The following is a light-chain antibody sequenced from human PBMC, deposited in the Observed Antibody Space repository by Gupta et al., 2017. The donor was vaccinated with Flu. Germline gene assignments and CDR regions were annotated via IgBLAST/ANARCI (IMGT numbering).Light chain of an antibody. CDR1: QSISTW. CDR2: KAS. Sequence: DIQMTQFPSALSASVGDRVTITCRASQSISTWLAWYQQKPGKAPKLLIYKASTLESGVPSRFSGGGSGTEFTLTISSLQPDDFATYYCQQSNSSPYTFGQGTKLEIK. V-gene: IGKV1-5*03. CDR3: QQSNSSPYT. J-gene: IGKJ2*01.